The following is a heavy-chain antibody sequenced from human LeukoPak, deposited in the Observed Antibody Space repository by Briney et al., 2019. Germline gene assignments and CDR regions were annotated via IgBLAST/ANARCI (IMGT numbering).Heavy chain of an antibody. CDR2: ISSSSTI. CDR3: ARVYCSSTSCYAFDI. J-gene: IGHJ3*02. V-gene: IGHV3-48*04. D-gene: IGHD2-2*01. Sequence: GGSLRLSCAASGFTFSSYSMNWVRQAPGKGLEWVSYISSSSTIYYADSVKGRFTISRDNAKNSLYLQMNSLRAEDTAAYYCARVYCSSTSCYAFDIWGQGTMVTVSS. CDR1: GFTFSSYS.